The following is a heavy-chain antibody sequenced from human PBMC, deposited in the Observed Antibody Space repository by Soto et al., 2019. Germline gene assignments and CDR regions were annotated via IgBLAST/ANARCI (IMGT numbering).Heavy chain of an antibody. V-gene: IGHV3-30*18. Sequence: QVQLVESGGGVVQPGRSLRLSCAASGFSFSNNGMHWVRQTPGKGLELVAIISYDGSKKYYADSVKGRFTIARDNSKNTLYLQVNSLRVEDTAIYYCAKDRVESGLGEIDYWCQGTLVTVSS. J-gene: IGHJ4*02. CDR3: AKDRVESGLGEIDY. CDR2: ISYDGSKK. CDR1: GFSFSNNG. D-gene: IGHD3-16*01.